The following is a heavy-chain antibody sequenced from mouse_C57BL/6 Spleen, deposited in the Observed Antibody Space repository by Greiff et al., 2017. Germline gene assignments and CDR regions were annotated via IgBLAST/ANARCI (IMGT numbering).Heavy chain of an antibody. CDR3: ARDGSSFFGY. CDR1: GYTFTDYH. D-gene: IGHD1-1*01. Sequence: EVQLQQSGPELVKPGASVKIPCKASGYTFTDYHMDWVKQSHGKSLEWIGYINPSSGYTKYNQKFKDKATLTADKSSSTAYMQLSSLTYEDSAVYYCARDGSSFFGYWGQGTLVTVSA. V-gene: IGHV1-18*01. J-gene: IGHJ3*01. CDR2: INPSSGYT.